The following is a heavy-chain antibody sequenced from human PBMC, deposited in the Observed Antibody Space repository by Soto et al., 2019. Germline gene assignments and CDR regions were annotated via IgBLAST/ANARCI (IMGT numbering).Heavy chain of an antibody. V-gene: IGHV3-30*18. CDR3: AKDISSYSGSYTYYFDY. D-gene: IGHD1-26*01. J-gene: IGHJ4*02. CDR2: ISYDGSNK. Sequence: QVQLVESGGGVVQPGRSLRLSCAASGFTFSNYAMHWVRQAPGKGLEWVVVISYDGSNKYYADSVKGRFTISRDNPKNTLYLQMNSLRAEDTAVYYCAKDISSYSGSYTYYFDYWGQGTLVTVSS. CDR1: GFTFSNYA.